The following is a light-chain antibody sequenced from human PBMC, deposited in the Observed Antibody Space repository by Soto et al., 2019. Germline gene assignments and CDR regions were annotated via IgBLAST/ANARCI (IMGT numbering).Light chain of an antibody. Sequence: EIVMTQSPVTLSLSPGERATLSCRSSQSVSSNLAWYQQKPGQAPWLLIFGASTRATGIPARFSGSGSGTEFTLTISSLQSEDFAVYYCQQYNDWPLTFGGGTKV. CDR2: GAS. CDR3: QQYNDWPLT. CDR1: QSVSSN. V-gene: IGKV3D-15*01. J-gene: IGKJ4*01.